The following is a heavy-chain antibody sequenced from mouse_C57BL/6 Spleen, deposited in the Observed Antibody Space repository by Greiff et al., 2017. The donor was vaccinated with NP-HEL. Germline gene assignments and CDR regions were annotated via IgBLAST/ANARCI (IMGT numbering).Heavy chain of an antibody. CDR3: ARFDYGYAMDY. J-gene: IGHJ4*01. D-gene: IGHD2-4*01. V-gene: IGHV1-64*01. CDR1: GYTFTSYW. CDR2: IHPNSGST. Sequence: QVQLQQPGAELVKPGASVKLSCKASGYTFTSYWMHWVKQRPGQGLEWIGMIHPNSGSTNYNEKFKSKATLTVDKSSSTAYMQLSSLTSEDSAVYFCARFDYGYAMDYWGQGTSVTVSS.